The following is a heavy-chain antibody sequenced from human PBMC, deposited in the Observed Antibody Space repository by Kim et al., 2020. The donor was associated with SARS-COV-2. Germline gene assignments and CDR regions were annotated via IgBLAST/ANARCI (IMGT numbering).Heavy chain of an antibody. D-gene: IGHD6-19*01. CDR3: ARDMYGSSGDY. J-gene: IGHJ4*02. CDR2: TYYRSTWYN. CDR1: GDSFSGNTVA. V-gene: IGHV6-1*01. Sequence: SQTLSLTCAISGDSFSGNTVAWNWIRESPSRGLEWLGRTYYRSTWYNEYAVSVQSRITVNADTSKNQFSLQLKYATPEDTAVYYCARDMYGSSGDYWGQG.